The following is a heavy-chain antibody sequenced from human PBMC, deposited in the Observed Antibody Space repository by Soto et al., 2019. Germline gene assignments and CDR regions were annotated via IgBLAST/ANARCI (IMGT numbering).Heavy chain of an antibody. CDR2: ISAYNGNT. V-gene: IGHV1-18*01. Sequence: VQLVQSGAEVVKPGASVRVSCKTSGHTFTSYGFTWVRQAPGQGLEWMGWISAYNGNTNYAQKFQGRVTMTTDTSTRTSYMELRSLRSDDTAVYYCARALYCSGGSCYFDYWGQGTLVTVSS. CDR1: GHTFTSYG. CDR3: ARALYCSGGSCYFDY. J-gene: IGHJ4*02. D-gene: IGHD2-15*01.